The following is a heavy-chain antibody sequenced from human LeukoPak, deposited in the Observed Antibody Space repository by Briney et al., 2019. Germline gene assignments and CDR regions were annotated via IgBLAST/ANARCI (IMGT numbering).Heavy chain of an antibody. V-gene: IGHV3-15*01. CDR3: SALGYPQYFHH. Sequence: GGSLRLSCAASGFTFSDAWMTWVRQAPGEGLEWVGRIKSKTNGGTTDYAAPVKGGFTISRDDSNNTLYFEMNSLTTEDTAIYYCSALGYPQYFHHWGQGTLVTVSS. CDR1: GFTFSDAW. D-gene: IGHD2-15*01. CDR2: IKSKTNGGTT. J-gene: IGHJ4*02.